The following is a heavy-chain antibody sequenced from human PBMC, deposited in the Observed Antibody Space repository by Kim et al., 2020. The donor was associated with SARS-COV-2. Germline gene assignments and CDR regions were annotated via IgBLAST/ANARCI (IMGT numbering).Heavy chain of an antibody. J-gene: IGHJ5*02. CDR1: GGSISSYY. V-gene: IGHV4-59*01. CDR2: IYYSGST. Sequence: SETLSLTCTVSGGSISSYYWSWIRQPPGKGLEWIWYIYYSGSTNYNPSLKSRVTISVDTSKNQFSLKLSSVTAADTAVYYCARAGITGTFDPWGQGTLVTVSS. D-gene: IGHD1-7*01. CDR3: ARAGITGTFDP.